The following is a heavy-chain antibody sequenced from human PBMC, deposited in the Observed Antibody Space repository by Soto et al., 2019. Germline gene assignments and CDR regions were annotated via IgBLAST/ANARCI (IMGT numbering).Heavy chain of an antibody. CDR1: GFTFSTYT. J-gene: IGHJ4*01. CDR2: ISGSGDHT. D-gene: IGHD6-13*01. CDR3: AKDGTYSSSWPYYFDH. V-gene: IGHV3-23*01. Sequence: EVQLLESGGGLVQPGGSMRLSCAASGFTFSTYTMTWLRQAPGKGLEWVSSISGSGDHTYYADSVKGRLIVSRDNSKNTLYLQMNNLRAEDTARYYCAKDGTYSSSWPYYFDHWGQGTLVTVSS.